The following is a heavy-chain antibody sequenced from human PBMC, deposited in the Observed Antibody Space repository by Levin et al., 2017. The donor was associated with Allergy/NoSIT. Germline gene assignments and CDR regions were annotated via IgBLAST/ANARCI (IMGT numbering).Heavy chain of an antibody. V-gene: IGHV3-23*01. CDR3: AKRDRKYHQNYYYYYMDV. CDR2: ISGSGGST. J-gene: IGHJ6*03. Sequence: GGSLRLSCAASGFTFSSYAMSWVRQAPGKGLEWVSAISGSGGSTYYADSVKGRFTISRDNSKNTLYLQMNSLRAEDTAVYYCAKRDRKYHQNYYYYYMDVWGKGTTVTVSS. D-gene: IGHD2-2*01. CDR1: GFTFSSYA.